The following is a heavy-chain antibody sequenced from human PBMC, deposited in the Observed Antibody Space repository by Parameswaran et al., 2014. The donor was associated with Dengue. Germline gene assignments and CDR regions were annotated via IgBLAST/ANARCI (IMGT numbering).Heavy chain of an antibody. CDR2: IYYSGST. J-gene: IGHJ4*02. Sequence: PGKGLEWIGYIYYSGSTYYNPSLKSRVTISVDTSKNQFSLKLSSVTAADTAVYYCARDSGLGYFDYWGQGTLVTVSS. D-gene: IGHD3-10*01. CDR3: ARDSGLGYFDY. V-gene: IGHV4-31*02.